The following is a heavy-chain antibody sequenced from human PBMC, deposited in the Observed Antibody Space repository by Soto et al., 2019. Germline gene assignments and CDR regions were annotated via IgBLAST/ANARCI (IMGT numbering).Heavy chain of an antibody. CDR3: AGSGYYHNSGLDV. J-gene: IGHJ6*02. CDR1: WGSSVDGGDC. CDR2: IYYSGST. D-gene: IGHD3-22*01. V-gene: IGHV4-30-4*01. Sequence: TPSPPLTVAWGSSVDGGDCRSLDPQPPGKGLEWIGYIYYSGSTYYNPSLKSRVTISVDTSKNQFSLKLSSVTAADTAVYYCAGSGYYHNSGLDVWGQGTTVTAP.